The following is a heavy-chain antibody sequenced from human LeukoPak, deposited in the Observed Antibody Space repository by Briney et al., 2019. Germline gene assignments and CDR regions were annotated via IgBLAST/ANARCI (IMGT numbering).Heavy chain of an antibody. CDR3: AKWSSIEVAFDI. J-gene: IGHJ3*02. D-gene: IGHD6-6*01. Sequence: PGGSLRLSCATSGFTSSSYDMHWVRQAPGKGLEWVAVISSDGSTENYADSVKGRFTISRDKSKNTLYLQMNSLRTEDTAVYYCAKWSSIEVAFDIWGQGTMVTVSA. CDR1: GFTSSSYD. V-gene: IGHV3-30*18. CDR2: ISSDGSTE.